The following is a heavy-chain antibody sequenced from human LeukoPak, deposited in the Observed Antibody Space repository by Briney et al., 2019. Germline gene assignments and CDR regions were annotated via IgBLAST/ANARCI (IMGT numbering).Heavy chain of an antibody. Sequence: KSSETLSLTCTVSGGSISSYYWSWIRQPPGKGLEWIGEINHSGSTNYNPSLKSRVTISVDTSKNQFSLKLSSVTAADTAVYYCARGVGDSSGEERDNWFDPWGQGTLVTVSS. CDR2: INHSGST. CDR1: GGSISSYY. J-gene: IGHJ5*02. V-gene: IGHV4-34*01. D-gene: IGHD3-22*01. CDR3: ARGVGDSSGEERDNWFDP.